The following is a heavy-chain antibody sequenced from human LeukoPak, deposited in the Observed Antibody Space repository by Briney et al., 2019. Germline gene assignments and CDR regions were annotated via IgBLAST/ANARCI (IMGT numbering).Heavy chain of an antibody. CDR3: ARAKSPLGYCSGGSCYWGYYFDY. CDR2: IIPILGIA. D-gene: IGHD2-15*01. CDR1: GGTFSSYA. J-gene: IGHJ4*02. V-gene: IGHV1-69*04. Sequence: SVKVSCKASGGTFSSYAIRWVRQAPGQGLEWMGRIIPILGIANYAQKFQGRVTITADKSTSTAYMELSSLRSEDTAVYYCARAKSPLGYCSGGSCYWGYYFDYWGQGTLVTVSS.